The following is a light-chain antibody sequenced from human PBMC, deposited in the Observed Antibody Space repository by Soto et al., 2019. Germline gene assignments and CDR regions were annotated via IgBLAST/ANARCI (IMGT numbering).Light chain of an antibody. J-gene: IGKJ3*01. V-gene: IGKV3-15*01. Sequence: EIVMTQSPATLSVSPGERATLSCRASQSISCNLAWYQQKLGQAPRLLMFRTSSKATGFPARFSGSGSGIEFNLTISSLQSEDYAVYYNQQYNNWPPVTFGPGTNVAI. CDR1: QSISCN. CDR2: RTS. CDR3: QQYNNWPPVT.